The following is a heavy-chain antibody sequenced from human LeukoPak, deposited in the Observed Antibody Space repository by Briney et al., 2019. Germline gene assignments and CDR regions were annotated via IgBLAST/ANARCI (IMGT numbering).Heavy chain of an antibody. J-gene: IGHJ3*02. CDR2: INPNSGGT. Sequence: ASVKVSCKASGYTFTGYYMHWVRQAPGQGLEWMGWINPNSGGTNYAQKFQGRVTMTRDTSISTAYMEPSRLRSDDTAVYYCAVSSSWYLDAFDIWGQGTMVTVSS. V-gene: IGHV1-2*02. CDR1: GYTFTGYY. D-gene: IGHD6-13*01. CDR3: AVSSSWYLDAFDI.